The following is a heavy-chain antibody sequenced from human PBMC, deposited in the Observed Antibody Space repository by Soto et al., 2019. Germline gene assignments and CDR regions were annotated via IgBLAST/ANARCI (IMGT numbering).Heavy chain of an antibody. J-gene: IGHJ5*01. CDR2: IYHSGTT. V-gene: IGHV4-30-4*01. D-gene: IGHD3-22*01. CDR3: ARDLLVFDSSGFHF. CDR1: GDPIGSGDFY. Sequence: QVQLQESGPGLVKASQTLSLNCTVSGDPIGSGDFYWTWIRQTPGRGLEWIGNIYHSGTTSYNPSLESRMSISIDTSRNVFSLSLASVTVADTAVYFCARDLLVFDSSGFHFWGRGILVTVAS.